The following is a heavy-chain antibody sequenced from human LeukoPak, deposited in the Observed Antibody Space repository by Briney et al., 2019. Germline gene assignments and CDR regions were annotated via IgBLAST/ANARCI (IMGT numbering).Heavy chain of an antibody. V-gene: IGHV3-21*04. CDR3: ARGGGGDSSWSAGPNDAFDI. D-gene: IGHD6-13*01. J-gene: IGHJ3*02. Sequence: GGSLRLSCAASGFTFSGFGMTWVRQAPGKGLKWVSGISGSGSSTYYADSVKGRFTISRDNAKNSLYLQMNSLRAEDTAVYYCARGGGGDSSWSAGPNDAFDIWGQGTMVTVSS. CDR1: GFTFSGFG. CDR2: ISGSGSST.